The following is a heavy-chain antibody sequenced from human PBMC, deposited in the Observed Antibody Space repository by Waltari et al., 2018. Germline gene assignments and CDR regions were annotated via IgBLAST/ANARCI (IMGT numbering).Heavy chain of an antibody. CDR1: GGTFSSYA. CDR2: IIPILCIA. V-gene: IGHV1-69*10. D-gene: IGHD2-2*01. CDR3: ARGIVVVPAATRLGWFDP. J-gene: IGHJ5*02. Sequence: QVQLVQSGAEVKKPGSSVKVSCKASGGTFSSYAISWVRQAPGQGLEWMGGIIPILCIANYGQKFQGRVTITAYKSTSTAYMELSSLRSEDTAVYYCARGIVVVPAATRLGWFDPWGQGTLVTVSS.